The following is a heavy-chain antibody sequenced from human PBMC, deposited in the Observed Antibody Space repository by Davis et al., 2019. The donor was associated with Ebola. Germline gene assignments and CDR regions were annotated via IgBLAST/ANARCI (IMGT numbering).Heavy chain of an antibody. CDR2: INHSGST. J-gene: IGHJ5*02. D-gene: IGHD3-10*02. CDR3: ARARYYYGRGRLDP. CDR1: GGSFSGYY. Sequence: MPSETLSPTCAVYGGSFSGYYWSWIRQLPGKGLEWIGEINHSGSTNYNPSLKSRVTISVDTSKNQFSLKLSSVTAAGTAVYYCARARYYYGRGRLDPWGQGTLVTVSS. V-gene: IGHV4-34*01.